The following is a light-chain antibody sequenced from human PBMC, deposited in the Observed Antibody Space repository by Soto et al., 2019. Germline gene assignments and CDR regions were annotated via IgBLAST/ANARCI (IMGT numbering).Light chain of an antibody. V-gene: IGLV8-61*01. CDR2: STN. CDR3: ALYMGSGIMV. J-gene: IGLJ3*02. CDR1: SGSVSITSY. Sequence: QTVVTQESSLSVSPGGTVTLTCGLTSGSVSITSYPSWFQQTPGQAPRTLIYSTNTRSSGVPDRFSGSILGSKAALTITGGQADDESHHYCALYMGSGIMVFGGGTKVTVL.